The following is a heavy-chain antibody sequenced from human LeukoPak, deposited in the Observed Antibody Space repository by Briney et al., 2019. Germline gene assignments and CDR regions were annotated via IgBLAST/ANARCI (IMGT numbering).Heavy chain of an antibody. V-gene: IGHV1-69*13. J-gene: IGHJ3*02. Sequence: GASVKVSCKASGYTFTDYYMHWVRQAPGQGLEWMGGIIPIFGTANYAQKFQGRVTITADESTSTAYMELSSLRSEDTAVYYCARDAPYYYDSSGPMGAFDIWGQGTMVTVSS. CDR3: ARDAPYYYDSSGPMGAFDI. CDR1: GYTFTDYY. CDR2: IIPIFGTA. D-gene: IGHD3-22*01.